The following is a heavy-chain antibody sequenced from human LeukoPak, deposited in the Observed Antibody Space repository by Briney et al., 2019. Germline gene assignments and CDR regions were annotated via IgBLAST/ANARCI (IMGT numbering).Heavy chain of an antibody. CDR3: ARVVAAAGNNWFDP. D-gene: IGHD6-13*01. CDR1: GDSISSGGYS. J-gene: IGHJ5*02. Sequence: PSETLSLTCAVSGDSISSGGYSWSWIRQTPGKGLEWNAYIHDSGSTYNNPSLKTRLSISIDTSKNQFSLKLNSVTAADTAVYYCARVVAAAGNNWFDPWGQGTLVTVSS. V-gene: IGHV4-30-4*07. CDR2: IHDSGST.